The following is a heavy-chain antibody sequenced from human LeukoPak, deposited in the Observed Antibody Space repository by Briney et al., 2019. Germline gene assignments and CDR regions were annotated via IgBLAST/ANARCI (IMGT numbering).Heavy chain of an antibody. CDR2: ISSSSSYI. CDR3: ASYGSGSYPQFDP. J-gene: IGHJ5*02. CDR1: GFTFSSYS. D-gene: IGHD3-10*01. V-gene: IGHV3-21*01. Sequence: GGSLRLSCAASGFTFSSYSMNWVRQAPGKGLEWVSSISSSSSYIYYADSVKGRFTISKDNAKNSLYPQMNSLRAEDTAVYYCASYGSGSYPQFDPWGQGTLVTVSS.